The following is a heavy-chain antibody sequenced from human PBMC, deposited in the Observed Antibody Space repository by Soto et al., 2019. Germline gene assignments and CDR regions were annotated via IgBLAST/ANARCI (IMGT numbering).Heavy chain of an antibody. CDR3: AREDYLLRYIDVGY. Sequence: PGGSLRLSCAASGFTFSDYYMSWIRQAPGKGLEWVSYISSSGSTIYYADSVKGRFTISRDNAKNSLYLQMNSLRAEDTAVYYCAREDYLLRYIDVGYWGQRTLVTLSS. J-gene: IGHJ4*02. D-gene: IGHD3-9*01. CDR1: GFTFSDYY. CDR2: ISSSGSTI. V-gene: IGHV3-11*01.